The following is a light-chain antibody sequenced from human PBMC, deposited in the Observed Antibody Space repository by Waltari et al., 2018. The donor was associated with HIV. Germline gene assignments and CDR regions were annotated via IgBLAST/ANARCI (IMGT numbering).Light chain of an antibody. CDR1: SLRSYY. CDR3: NSRDSSGNHLV. Sequence: SSELTQDPAVSVALGPTVRITCQGNSLRSYYASRYQQKPGQAPVLVIHGKNNRPSGIPDRFSGSSSGNTASLTITGAQAEDEADYYCNSRDSSGNHLVFGTGTKVTVL. J-gene: IGLJ1*01. V-gene: IGLV3-19*01. CDR2: GKN.